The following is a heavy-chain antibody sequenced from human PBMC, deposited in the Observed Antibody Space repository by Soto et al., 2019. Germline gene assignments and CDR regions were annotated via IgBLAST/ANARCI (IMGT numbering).Heavy chain of an antibody. Sequence: QVQLVESGGGVVQPGRSLRLSCAASGFTFSSYGMHWVRQAPGKGLEWVAVIWYDGSNKYYADSVKGRFTISRDNSKNTLYLQMNSLRAEDTAVYYCASLSGWSVADDYWGQGTLVTVSS. CDR1: GFTFSSYG. CDR3: ASLSGWSVADDY. J-gene: IGHJ4*02. CDR2: IWYDGSNK. D-gene: IGHD6-19*01. V-gene: IGHV3-33*01.